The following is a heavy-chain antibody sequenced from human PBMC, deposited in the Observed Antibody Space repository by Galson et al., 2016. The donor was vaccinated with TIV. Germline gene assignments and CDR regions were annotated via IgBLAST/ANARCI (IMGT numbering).Heavy chain of an antibody. V-gene: IGHV1-2*02. CDR1: GYSFGDYY. CDR3: ARSGDRGGYMDV. D-gene: IGHD3-10*01. J-gene: IGHJ6*03. Sequence: SVKVSCKASGYSFGDYYMHWVRQAPGQGLEWMGWINPNSGVPKYAQRFQGRLTITADESTSNAYMELTSLTSDDTAVYYCARSGDRGGYMDVWGKGTTVTVSS. CDR2: INPNSGVP.